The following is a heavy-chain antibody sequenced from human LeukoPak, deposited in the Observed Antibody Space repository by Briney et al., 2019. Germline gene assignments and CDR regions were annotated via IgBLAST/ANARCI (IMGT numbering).Heavy chain of an antibody. CDR2: ISAYNGNT. CDR3: AAGFYSSGWFSFDY. Sequence: GASVKVSCKASGYTFTSYGISWVRQAPGQGLEWMGWISAYNGNTNYAQKLQGRVTMTTDTSTSTAYMELRSLRSDDTAVYYCAAGFYSSGWFSFDYWGQGTLVTVSS. J-gene: IGHJ4*02. D-gene: IGHD6-19*01. CDR1: GYTFTSYG. V-gene: IGHV1-18*01.